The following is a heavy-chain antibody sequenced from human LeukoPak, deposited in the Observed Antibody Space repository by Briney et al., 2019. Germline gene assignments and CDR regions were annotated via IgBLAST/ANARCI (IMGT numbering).Heavy chain of an antibody. CDR3: TRGSLSGSSRDY. CDR2: MNPDTGDT. Sequence: ASVRLSCKASGYTFTAYDINWVRQATGQGLEWMGWMNPDTGDTGYAQKFQGRVIMTRDTSIDTAYMELSGLTSEDTAVYYCTRGSLSGSSRDYWGQGALVTVSS. D-gene: IGHD1-26*01. J-gene: IGHJ4*02. V-gene: IGHV1-8*01. CDR1: GYTFTAYD.